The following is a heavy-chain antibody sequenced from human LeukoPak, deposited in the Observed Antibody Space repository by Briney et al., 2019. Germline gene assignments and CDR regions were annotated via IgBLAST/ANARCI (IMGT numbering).Heavy chain of an antibody. J-gene: IGHJ4*02. CDR1: GGSISSGSYY. V-gene: IGHV4-61*02. Sequence: PSQTLSLTCTVSGGSISSGSYYWSWIRQPAGKGLEWIGRIYTSGSTNYNPSLKSRVTISVDTSKNQFSLKLSSVTAADTAVYYCARGRGIAAAGTLDYWGQGTLVTVSS. CDR2: IYTSGST. CDR3: ARGRGIAAAGTLDY. D-gene: IGHD6-13*01.